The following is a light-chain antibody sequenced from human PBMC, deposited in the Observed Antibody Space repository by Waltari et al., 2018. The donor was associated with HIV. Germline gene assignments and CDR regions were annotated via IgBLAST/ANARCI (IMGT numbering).Light chain of an antibody. Sequence: QSVLTQPPSVSAAPGQKVTISCSGSTYNIGKNYVSWYHQVPGTAPTLLISDNTHRPSQARERVSVFKSGTSSTLAITGLLTADEGDYYCAAWDSNLSVVIFGGGTKLTVL. CDR3: AAWDSNLSVVI. CDR1: TYNIGKNY. J-gene: IGLJ2*01. CDR2: DNT. V-gene: IGLV1-51*01.